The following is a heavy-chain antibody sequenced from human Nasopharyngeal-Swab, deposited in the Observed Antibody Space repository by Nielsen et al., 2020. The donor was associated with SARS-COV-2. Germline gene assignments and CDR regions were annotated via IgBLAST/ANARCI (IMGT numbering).Heavy chain of an antibody. CDR3: AREPRYSYGLFDP. D-gene: IGHD5-18*01. V-gene: IGHV1-2*06. CDR2: INPNSGGT. CDR1: GYTFTGYY. J-gene: IGHJ5*02. Sequence: ASVKVSCKASGYTFTGYYMHWVRQAPGQGLEWMGRINPNSGGTNYAQKFQGRVTMTGDTSISTAYMELSRLRSDDTAVYYCAREPRYSYGLFDPWGQGTLVTVSS.